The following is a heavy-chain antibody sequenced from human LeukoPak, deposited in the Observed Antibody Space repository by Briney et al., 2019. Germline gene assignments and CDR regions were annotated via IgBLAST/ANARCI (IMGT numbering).Heavy chain of an antibody. V-gene: IGHV1-3*01. CDR2: INAGNGNT. D-gene: IGHD3-10*01. Sequence: VASVKVSCTASGYTFTSYAMHLVRQAPGQRLEWMGWINAGNGNTKYSQKFQGRVTITRDTSASTAYMELSSLRSEDTAVYYCARGPLWFGELYFDYWGQGTLVTVSS. CDR1: GYTFTSYA. CDR3: ARGPLWFGELYFDY. J-gene: IGHJ4*02.